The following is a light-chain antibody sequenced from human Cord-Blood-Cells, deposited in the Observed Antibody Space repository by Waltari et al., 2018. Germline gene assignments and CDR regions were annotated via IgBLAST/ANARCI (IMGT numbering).Light chain of an antibody. Sequence: QSVLTQPPSASGTPGQRVTLSCSRSSSNIGSHTVNWYQQLPGTAPKLLIYSNNLRPSGVHDRCSGSKSATSASLAISGLQSEDEADYYCAAWDDSLKGYVFGTGTKVTVL. CDR3: AAWDDSLKGYV. CDR2: SNN. V-gene: IGLV1-44*01. CDR1: SSNIGSHT. J-gene: IGLJ1*01.